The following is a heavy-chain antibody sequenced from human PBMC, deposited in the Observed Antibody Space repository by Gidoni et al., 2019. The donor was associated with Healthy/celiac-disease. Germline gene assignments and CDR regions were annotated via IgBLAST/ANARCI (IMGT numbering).Heavy chain of an antibody. J-gene: IGHJ4*02. CDR1: GRSFSGYY. Sequence: QVQLQQWGAGLLKPSETLSLTCAFYGRSFSGYYWSWIRQPPGKGLEWIGDINHSGSTNYNPSLKSRVTISVDTSKNQFSLKLSSVTAADTAVYYCARAVAEDSGWTRGYWGQGTLVTVSS. CDR2: INHSGST. CDR3: ARAVAEDSGWTRGY. V-gene: IGHV4-34*01. D-gene: IGHD6-19*01.